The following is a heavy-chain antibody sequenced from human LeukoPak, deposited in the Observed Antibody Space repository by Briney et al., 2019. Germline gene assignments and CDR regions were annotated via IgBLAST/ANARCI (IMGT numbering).Heavy chain of an antibody. CDR2: IYSTGST. Sequence: SETLSLTCTVSGASISSSNYYWGWIRQPPGKGLEWSGKIYSTGSTYYIPSLKSRVTISPDTSKNQFSLKLSSVTAADTAVYYCARWAAYYDILAGTAHAFDIWGQGTMVTVSS. CDR1: GASISSSNYY. D-gene: IGHD3-9*01. CDR3: ARWAAYYDILAGTAHAFDI. V-gene: IGHV4-39*01. J-gene: IGHJ3*02.